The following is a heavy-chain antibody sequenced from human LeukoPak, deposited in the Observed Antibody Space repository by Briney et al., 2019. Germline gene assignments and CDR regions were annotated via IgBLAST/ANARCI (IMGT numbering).Heavy chain of an antibody. V-gene: IGHV1-18*01. CDR2: ISAYNGNT. Sequence: ASVKVSCKASGYTFTSYGISWVRQAPGQGLEWTGWISAYNGNTNYAQKLQGRVTMTTDTSTSTAYMELRSLRSDDTAVYYCARFQPDYYYDSSGYYKLEYYFDYWGQGTLVTVSS. J-gene: IGHJ4*02. D-gene: IGHD3-22*01. CDR3: ARFQPDYYYDSSGYYKLEYYFDY. CDR1: GYTFTSYG.